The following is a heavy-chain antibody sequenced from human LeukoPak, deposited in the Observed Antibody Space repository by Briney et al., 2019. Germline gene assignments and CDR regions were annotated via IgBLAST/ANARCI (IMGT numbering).Heavy chain of an antibody. Sequence: SETLSLTCTVSGGSISSSSYYWGWIRQPPGKGPEWIGSIYYSGSTYYNPSLKSRVTISVDTSKNQFSLKLSSVTAADTAVYYCARGPTYYDFWSGYWFDPWGQGTLVTVSS. D-gene: IGHD3-3*01. CDR1: GGSISSSSYY. CDR3: ARGPTYYDFWSGYWFDP. CDR2: IYYSGST. V-gene: IGHV4-39*07. J-gene: IGHJ5*02.